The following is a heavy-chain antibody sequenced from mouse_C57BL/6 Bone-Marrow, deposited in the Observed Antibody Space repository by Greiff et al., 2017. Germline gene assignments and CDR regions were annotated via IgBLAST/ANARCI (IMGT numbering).Heavy chain of an antibody. CDR2: IDPENGDT. J-gene: IGHJ3*01. V-gene: IGHV14-4*01. Sequence: EVKLVESGAELVRPGASVKLSCTASGFNIKDDYMHWVKQRPEQGLEWIGWIDPENGDTEYAKKFQGKATITVDTSSNTAYLQLSSLKSENTAVYYCTRIAYWGQGTLVTVSA. CDR1: GFNIKDDY. CDR3: TRIAY.